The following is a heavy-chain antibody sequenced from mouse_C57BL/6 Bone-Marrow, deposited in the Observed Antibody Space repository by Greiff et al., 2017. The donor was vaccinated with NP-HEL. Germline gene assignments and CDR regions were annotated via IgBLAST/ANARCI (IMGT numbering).Heavy chain of an antibody. J-gene: IGHJ3*01. V-gene: IGHV5-12*01. CDR1: GFTFSDYY. CDR3: ARPSYYAWFAY. CDR2: ISNGGGST. D-gene: IGHD1-1*02. Sequence: DVKLQESGGGLVQPGGSLKLSCAASGFTFSDYYMYWVRQTPEKRLEWVAYISNGGGSTYYPDTVKGRFTISRDNAKNTLYLQMSRLKSEDTAMYYCARPSYYAWFAYWGQGTLVAVSA.